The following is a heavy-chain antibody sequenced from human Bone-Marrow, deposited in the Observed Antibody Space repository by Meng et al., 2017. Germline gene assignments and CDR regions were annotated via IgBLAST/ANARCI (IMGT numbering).Heavy chain of an antibody. CDR3: ARGTGVLFRWFDP. CDR1: GGSISSSSYY. V-gene: IGHV4-39*07. D-gene: IGHD7-27*01. Sequence: SETLFLTCTVSGGSISSSSYYWGWIRQPPGKGLEWIGSIYYSGSTYYNPSLKSRVTISVDTSKNQFSLKLSSVTAADTAVYYCARGTGVLFRWFDPWGQGTLVTVSS. CDR2: IYYSGST. J-gene: IGHJ5*02.